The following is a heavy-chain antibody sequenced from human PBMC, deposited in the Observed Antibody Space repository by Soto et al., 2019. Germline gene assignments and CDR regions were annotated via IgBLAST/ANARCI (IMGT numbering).Heavy chain of an antibody. J-gene: IGHJ4*02. CDR1: GGSISSGGYY. V-gene: IGHV4-31*03. CDR2: IYYSGST. CDR3: ARHPDSSGFLDY. D-gene: IGHD3-22*01. Sequence: QVQLQESGPGLVKPSQTLSLTCTVSGGSISSGGYYWSWIRQHPGKGLESIGYIYYSGSTYYNPSLNSRFTISVDTSKNQFSLKLSSVTAADTAVYYCARHPDSSGFLDYWGQGTLVTVSS.